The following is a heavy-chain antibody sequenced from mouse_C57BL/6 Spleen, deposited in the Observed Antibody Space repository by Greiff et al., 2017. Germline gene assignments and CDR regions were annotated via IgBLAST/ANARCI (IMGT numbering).Heavy chain of an antibody. V-gene: IGHV1-69*01. CDR1: GYTFTSYW. CDR3: ARGVNWGFAY. D-gene: IGHD4-1*01. J-gene: IGHJ3*01. Sequence: QVQLQQPGAELVMPGASVKLSCKASGYTFTSYWMHWVKQRPGQGLEWIGEIDPSDSYTNYNQKFKGKSTLTVDKSSSTAYMQLSSLTSEDSAVYYCARGVNWGFAYWGQGTLVTVSA. CDR2: IDPSDSYT.